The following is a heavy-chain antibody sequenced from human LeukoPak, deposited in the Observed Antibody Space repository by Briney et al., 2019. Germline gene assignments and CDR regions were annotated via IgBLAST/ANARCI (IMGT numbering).Heavy chain of an antibody. CDR2: INPNSGGT. D-gene: IGHD1-26*01. CDR1: GYTLTGYY. CDR3: ASVYSGSYYHFDY. Sequence: ASVKVSCKASGYTLTGYYMHWVRQAPGQGLEWMGWINPNSGGTNYAQKFQGRVTMTRDTSISTAYMELSRLRSDDTAVYYCASVYSGSYYHFDYWGQGTLVTVSS. J-gene: IGHJ4*02. V-gene: IGHV1-2*02.